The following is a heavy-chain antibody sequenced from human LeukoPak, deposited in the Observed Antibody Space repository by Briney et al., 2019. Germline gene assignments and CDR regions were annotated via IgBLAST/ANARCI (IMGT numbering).Heavy chain of an antibody. CDR1: GGSISSSSYY. CDR3: ATQPLFCSGGSCYDY. V-gene: IGHV4-39*01. J-gene: IGHJ4*02. Sequence: SETLSLTCTVSGGSISSSSYYWGWIRQPPGKGLEWIGSIYYSGSTYYNPSLKSRVTISVDTSKNQFSLKLSSVTAADTAVYYCATQPLFCSGGSCYDYWGQGTLVTVYS. CDR2: IYYSGST. D-gene: IGHD2-15*01.